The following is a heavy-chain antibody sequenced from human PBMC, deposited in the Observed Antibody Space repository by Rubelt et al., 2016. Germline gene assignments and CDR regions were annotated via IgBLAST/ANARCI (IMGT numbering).Heavy chain of an antibody. CDR3: ARRDVKDY. J-gene: IGHJ4*02. Sequence: QVQLVQSGAEVKKPGASVKVSCKASGYTFTGYYIQWVRQAPGQGLEWMGWINPKRGGTNYEQKFQGRVHMTRDTSISTAYMELGRLRSDDTAVYYGARRDVKDYWGQGTLVTVSS. D-gene: IGHD3-10*02. CDR2: INPKRGGT. CDR1: GYTFTGYY. V-gene: IGHV1-2*02.